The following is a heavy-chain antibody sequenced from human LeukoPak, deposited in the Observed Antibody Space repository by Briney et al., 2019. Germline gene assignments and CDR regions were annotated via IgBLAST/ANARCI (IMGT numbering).Heavy chain of an antibody. Sequence: SVKVSCKASGGTFSSYAISWVRQAPGQGLEWMGGIIPIFGTANYAQKFQGRVTITTGESTSTAYMELSSLRSEDTAVYYCASWDFWSGYDAFDIWGQGTMVTVSS. D-gene: IGHD3-3*01. V-gene: IGHV1-69*05. J-gene: IGHJ3*02. CDR1: GGTFSSYA. CDR3: ASWDFWSGYDAFDI. CDR2: IIPIFGTA.